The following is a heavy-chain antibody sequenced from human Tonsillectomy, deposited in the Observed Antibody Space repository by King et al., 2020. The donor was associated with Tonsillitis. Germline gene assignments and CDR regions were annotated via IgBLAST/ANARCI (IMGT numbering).Heavy chain of an antibody. D-gene: IGHD3-9*01. CDR3: ARVGKYYDILNGYFPPEYFQH. CDR2: INPSGGST. V-gene: IGHV1-46*01. J-gene: IGHJ1*01. CDR1: GYTFTSYY. Sequence: QLVQSGAEVKKPGASVKVSCKASGYTFTSYYMHWVRQAPGQGLEWMGIINPSGGSTSYAQKVQGRVTMTRDTSTSTVYMELSSLRSEDTAVYYCARVGKYYDILNGYFPPEYFQHWGQGTLVTVSS.